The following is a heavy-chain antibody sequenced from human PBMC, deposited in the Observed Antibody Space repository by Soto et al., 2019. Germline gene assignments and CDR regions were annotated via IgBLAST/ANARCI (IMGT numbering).Heavy chain of an antibody. J-gene: IGHJ4*02. CDR1: GFTFSSYA. D-gene: IGHD3-22*01. CDR2: ISYDGSNK. V-gene: IGHV3-30-3*01. CDR3: ARDEYYYDSSGYSTDTPYDY. Sequence: PGGSLRLSCAASGFTFSSYAMHWVRQAPGKGLEWVAVISYDGSNKYYADSVKGRFTISRDNSKNTLYLQMNSLRAEDTAVYYCARDEYYYDSSGYSTDTPYDYWGQGTLVTVSS.